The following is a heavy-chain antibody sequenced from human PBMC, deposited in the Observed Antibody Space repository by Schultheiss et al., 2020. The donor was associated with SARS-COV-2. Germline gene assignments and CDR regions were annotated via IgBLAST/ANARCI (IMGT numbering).Heavy chain of an antibody. V-gene: IGHV3-33*08. Sequence: GGSLRLSCAASGFTFSSYAMHWVRQAPGKGLEWVAVIWYDGSNKYYADSVKGRFTISRDNSKNTLYLQMNSLRAEDTAVYYCARGPNEGRYCSGGSCYPAYGMDVWGQGTTVTVSS. CDR1: GFTFSSYA. J-gene: IGHJ6*02. D-gene: IGHD2-15*01. CDR3: ARGPNEGRYCSGGSCYPAYGMDV. CDR2: IWYDGSNK.